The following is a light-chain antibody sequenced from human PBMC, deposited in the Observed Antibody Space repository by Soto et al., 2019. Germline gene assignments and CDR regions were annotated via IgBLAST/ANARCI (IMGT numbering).Light chain of an antibody. J-gene: IGKJ1*01. CDR1: QSVSSSY. V-gene: IGKV3-20*01. Sequence: EIVLTQSPGTLSLSPGERATLSCRASQSVSSSYLAWYQQKPGQAPRLLIYGASSRATGIPDRFSGSGSGTDFTLTISSLEPEDFAVYYCQQYSSWPRTFGQGTKVDI. CDR2: GAS. CDR3: QQYSSWPRT.